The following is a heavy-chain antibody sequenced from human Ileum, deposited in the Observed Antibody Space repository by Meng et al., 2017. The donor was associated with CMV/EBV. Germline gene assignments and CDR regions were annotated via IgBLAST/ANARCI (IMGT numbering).Heavy chain of an antibody. V-gene: IGHV3-73*01. CDR1: GFTFSGSA. J-gene: IGHJ4*02. Sequence: GASLKISCAASGFTFSGSAMHWVRQASGKGLEWVGRIRSKANSYATAYAASVKGRFTISRDDSKNTAYLQMNSLKTEDTAVYYCTTLGYCSSTSCYTHDYWGQGTLVTVSS. CDR3: TTLGYCSSTSCYTHDY. CDR2: IRSKANSYAT. D-gene: IGHD2-2*02.